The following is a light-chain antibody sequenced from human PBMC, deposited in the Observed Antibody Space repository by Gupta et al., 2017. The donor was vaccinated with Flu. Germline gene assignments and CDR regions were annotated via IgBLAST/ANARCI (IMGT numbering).Light chain of an antibody. CDR1: QSIRSSY. Sequence: EIVLTQSPGTLSLSPGERATLSCRASQSIRSSYLALYQQKPGQAPRLLMYDASSRATGIPYRFSGSGSGTDFTLTISRLEPEDCAVYYCQQYGSSPFTFGPGTTVDIK. CDR3: QQYGSSPFT. V-gene: IGKV3-20*01. CDR2: DAS. J-gene: IGKJ3*01.